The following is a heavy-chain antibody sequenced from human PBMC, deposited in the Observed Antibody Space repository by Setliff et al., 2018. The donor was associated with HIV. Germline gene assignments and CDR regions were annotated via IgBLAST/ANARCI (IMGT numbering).Heavy chain of an antibody. Sequence: PSETLSLTCAVYGGSLSGYYWTWIRQPPGKGLEWIGSSYYSGSTDHNPSLKRRVSISLDTSKNQFSLRLNSATAEDTAVYYCTTDLIIRGVIIDGALRWGQGTLVTVSS. CDR2: SYYSGST. CDR3: TTDLIIRGVIIDGALR. CDR1: GGSLSGYY. D-gene: IGHD3-10*01. V-gene: IGHV4-34*01. J-gene: IGHJ4*02.